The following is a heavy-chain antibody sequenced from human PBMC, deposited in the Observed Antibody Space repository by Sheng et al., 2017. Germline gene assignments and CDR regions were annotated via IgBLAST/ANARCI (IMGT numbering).Heavy chain of an antibody. CDR3: ARVSETXYYDSSGYYYVPYFDY. CDR2: IYYSGST. V-gene: IGHV4-39*07. Sequence: QLQLQESGPGLVKPSETLSLTCTVSGGSISSSSYYWGWIRQPPGKGLEWIGSIYYSGSTYYNPSLKSRVTISVDTSKNQFSLKLSSVTAADTAVYYCARVSETXYYDSSGYYYVPYFDYWGQGTLVTV. J-gene: IGHJ4*02. CDR1: GGSISSSSYY. D-gene: IGHD3-22*01.